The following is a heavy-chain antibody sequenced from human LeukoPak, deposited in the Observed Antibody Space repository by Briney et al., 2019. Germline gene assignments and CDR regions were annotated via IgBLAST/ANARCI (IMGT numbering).Heavy chain of an antibody. CDR2: IYYSGST. Sequence: PSETLSLTCTVSGGSISSYYWSWIRQPPGKGLEWIGYIYYSGSTNYNPSLQSRVTISVDTSKAQFSLKLSSVTAADTAVFYCARVGTSGYYSPHWYFDLWGRGTLVTVSS. J-gene: IGHJ2*01. V-gene: IGHV4-59*01. CDR3: ARVGTSGYYSPHWYFDL. CDR1: GGSISSYY. D-gene: IGHD3-22*01.